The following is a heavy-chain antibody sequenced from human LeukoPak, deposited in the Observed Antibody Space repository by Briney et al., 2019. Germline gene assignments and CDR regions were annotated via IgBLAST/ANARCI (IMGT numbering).Heavy chain of an antibody. D-gene: IGHD6-13*01. CDR1: GGTFSSYA. Sequence: SVKVSCKASGGTFSSYAISWVRQAPGQGLEWMGGIIPIFGTANYAQKFQGRVTITADESTSTAYVELSSLRSEDTAVYYCARGGSGIAAAGSVNWGQGTLVTVSS. J-gene: IGHJ4*02. CDR2: IIPIFGTA. V-gene: IGHV1-69*13. CDR3: ARGGSGIAAAGSVN.